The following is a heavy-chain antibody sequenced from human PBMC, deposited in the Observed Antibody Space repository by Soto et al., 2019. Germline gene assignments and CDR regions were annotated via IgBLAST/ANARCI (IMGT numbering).Heavy chain of an antibody. J-gene: IGHJ3*02. CDR3: ARGRITDI. Sequence: SWVRQAPGQGLEWVANINQDGTEKYYVDSVKGRFTISRDNTKNSLYLQMNSLRADDMAVYYCARGRITDIWGQGTMVTVSS. CDR2: INQDGTEK. V-gene: IGHV3-7*03.